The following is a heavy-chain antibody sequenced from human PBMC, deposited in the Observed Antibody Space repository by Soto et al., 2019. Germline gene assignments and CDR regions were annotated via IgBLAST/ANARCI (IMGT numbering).Heavy chain of an antibody. V-gene: IGHV1-46*01. CDR1: GYTFTSYY. J-gene: IGHJ4*02. CDR3: ASVPYYYDSSGYWGDPLKIDY. D-gene: IGHD3-22*01. Sequence: AASVKVSCKASGYTFTSYYMHWVRQAPGQGLEWMGIINPSGGSTSYAQKFQGRVTMTRDTSTSTVYMELSSLRSEDTAVYYCASVPYYYDSSGYWGDPLKIDYWGQGTLVTVSS. CDR2: INPSGGST.